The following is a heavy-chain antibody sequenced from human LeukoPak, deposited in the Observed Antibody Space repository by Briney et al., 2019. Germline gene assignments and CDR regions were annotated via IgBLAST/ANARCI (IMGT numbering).Heavy chain of an antibody. V-gene: IGHV3-53*04. D-gene: IGHD6-19*01. J-gene: IGHJ3*02. CDR2: IYSGGST. Sequence: PGGSLRLSCAASGFTVSSNYMSWVRQAPGKGLEWVSVIYSGGSTYYADSVKGRFTISRHNSKNTLYLQMNSLRAEDTAVYYCARDKTEQWLVLEAFDIWGQGTVVTVSS. CDR3: ARDKTEQWLVLEAFDI. CDR1: GFTVSSNY.